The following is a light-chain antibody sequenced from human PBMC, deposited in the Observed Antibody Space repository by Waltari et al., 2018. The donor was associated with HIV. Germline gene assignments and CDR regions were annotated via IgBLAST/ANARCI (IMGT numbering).Light chain of an antibody. CDR2: EVT. CDR3: CSYAGSRGVV. J-gene: IGLJ2*01. Sequence: QSALTQPASVSGSPGQSITISCTVTSSDVGSYHLVSWYQHHPHKAPQVVIYEVTKRPSGVSNRFSGSKSGNTASLTISGLQAEDESDYYCCSYAGSRGVVFGGGTKLTVL. V-gene: IGLV2-23*02. CDR1: SSDVGSYHL.